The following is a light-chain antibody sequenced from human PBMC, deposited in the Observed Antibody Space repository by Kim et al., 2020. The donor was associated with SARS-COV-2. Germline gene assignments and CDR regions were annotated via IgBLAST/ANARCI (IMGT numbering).Light chain of an antibody. CDR3: AAWDDSLSGVV. CDR1: SSNIGSNY. CDR2: RNN. J-gene: IGLJ2*01. V-gene: IGLV1-47*01. Sequence: GRRVTISCSGSSSNIGSNYVYWYQQLPGTAPKLLIYRNNQRPSGVPDRFSGSKSGTSASLAISGLRSEDEADYYCAAWDDSLSGVVFGGGTKLTVL.